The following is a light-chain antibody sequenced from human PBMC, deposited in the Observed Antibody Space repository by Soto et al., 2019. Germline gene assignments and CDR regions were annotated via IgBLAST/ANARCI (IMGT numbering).Light chain of an antibody. CDR3: MQGTHWPWT. Sequence: DVVMTQSPLSLPVTLGQPASISCRSSQSLVYSDGNTYLNWFQQRPGQSPRRLIYKVSNRDSGVPDRISGSGSGTDFTMKISRVEAEDVGVYYCMQGTHWPWTFDQGTKVEIK. J-gene: IGKJ1*01. CDR1: QSLVYSDGNTY. CDR2: KVS. V-gene: IGKV2-30*01.